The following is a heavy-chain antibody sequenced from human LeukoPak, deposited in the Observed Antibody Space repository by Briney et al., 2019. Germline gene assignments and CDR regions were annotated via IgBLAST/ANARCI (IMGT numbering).Heavy chain of an antibody. CDR2: IYYSGST. Sequence: SETLSLTCTVSGGSISSGGYYWSWIRQHPGKGLEWIGYIYYSGSTYYNPSLKSRVTISVDTSKNQFSLKLSSVTAADTAVYYCATNSGHDPRWDYWGQGTLVTVSS. J-gene: IGHJ4*02. D-gene: IGHD5-12*01. CDR1: GGSISSGGYY. V-gene: IGHV4-31*03. CDR3: ATNSGHDPRWDY.